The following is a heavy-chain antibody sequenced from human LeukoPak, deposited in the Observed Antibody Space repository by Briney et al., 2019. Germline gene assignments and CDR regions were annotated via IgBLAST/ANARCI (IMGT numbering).Heavy chain of an antibody. CDR1: GFTFSTFG. V-gene: IGHV3-30*02. D-gene: IGHD3-10*01. J-gene: IGHJ4*01. CDR3: AKDQGVVGSYDY. Sequence: GGSLRLSCAASGFTFSTFGMNWVRQAPDKGLEWVAFIQYDDSIEYYADSVKGRFTISRDNSKNTLYLQMNSLRGDDTAVYYCAKDQGVVGSYDYWGHGTLVTVSS. CDR2: IQYDDSIE.